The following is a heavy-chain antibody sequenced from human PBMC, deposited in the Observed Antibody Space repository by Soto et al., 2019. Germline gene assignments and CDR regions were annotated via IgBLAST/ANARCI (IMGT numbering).Heavy chain of an antibody. CDR1: GYTFTSYG. J-gene: IGHJ5*02. CDR3: ATPRYSSSSGPKAGWFDP. CDR2: ISAYNGNT. D-gene: IGHD6-13*01. V-gene: IGHV1-18*01. Sequence: ASVKVSCKASGYTFTSYGISWVRQAPGQGLEWMGWISAYNGNTNYAQKLQGRVTMTTDTSTSTAYMELRSLRSDDTAVYYCATPRYSSSSGPKAGWFDPWGQGTLVTVSS.